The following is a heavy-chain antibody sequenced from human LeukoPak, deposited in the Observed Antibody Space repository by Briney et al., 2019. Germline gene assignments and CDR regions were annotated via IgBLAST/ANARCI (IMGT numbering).Heavy chain of an antibody. D-gene: IGHD2-2*01. V-gene: IGHV3-7*01. CDR1: GFTFSSYW. CDR2: IKQDGSEK. Sequence: GGSLRLSCAASGFTFSSYWMSWVRQAPGKGLEWVANIKQDGSEKYYADSVKGRFTISRDNAKNSLYLQMNSLRAEDTAVYYCAREGDPIVVVPAAMGFDPWGQGTLVTVSS. J-gene: IGHJ5*02. CDR3: AREGDPIVVVPAAMGFDP.